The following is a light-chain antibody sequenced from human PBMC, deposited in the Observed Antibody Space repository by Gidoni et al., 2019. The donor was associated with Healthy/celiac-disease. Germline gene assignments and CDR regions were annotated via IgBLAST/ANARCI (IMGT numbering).Light chain of an antibody. CDR3: QQYNNCPPWT. CDR1: QSVSSS. Sequence: EIVMTQSPATLSVSPGERATLSCRARQSVSSSLAWYQQKPGQAPRLLIYGASTSATGIPARFSGSGSGTEFTLTISSLQSEDFAIYYCQQYNNCPPWTFGQGTKVEIK. CDR2: GAS. V-gene: IGKV3-15*01. J-gene: IGKJ1*01.